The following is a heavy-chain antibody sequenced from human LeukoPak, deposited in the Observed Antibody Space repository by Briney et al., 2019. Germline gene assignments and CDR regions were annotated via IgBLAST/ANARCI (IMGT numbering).Heavy chain of an antibody. J-gene: IGHJ3*02. CDR2: IIPIFGTA. Sequence: SVKVSCKASGGTFSSYAISWVRQAPGQGLEWMGRIIPIFGTANYAQKFQGRVTITMDESTSTAYMELSSLRSEDTAVYYCASRFTNYGGNSSDAFDIWGQGTTVTVSS. CDR3: ASRFTNYGGNSSDAFDI. D-gene: IGHD4-23*01. V-gene: IGHV1-69*05. CDR1: GGTFSSYA.